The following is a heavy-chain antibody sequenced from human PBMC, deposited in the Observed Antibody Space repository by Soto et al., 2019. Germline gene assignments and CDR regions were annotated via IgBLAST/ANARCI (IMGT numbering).Heavy chain of an antibody. CDR3: ALYRYYDFWSGYSPGGFDP. D-gene: IGHD3-3*01. CDR1: GGSFSGYY. CDR2: INHSGST. V-gene: IGHV4-34*01. Sequence: TSETLSLTCAVYGGSFSGYYWSWIRQPPGKGLEWIGEINHSGSTNYNPSLKSRVTISVDTSKNQFSLKLSSVTAADTAVYYCALYRYYDFWSGYSPGGFDPWGQGTLVTAPQ. J-gene: IGHJ5*02.